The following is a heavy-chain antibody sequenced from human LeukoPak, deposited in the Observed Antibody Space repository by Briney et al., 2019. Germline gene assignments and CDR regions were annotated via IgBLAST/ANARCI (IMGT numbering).Heavy chain of an antibody. Sequence: SVKVSCTASGGSLSNFVVSWVRQAPGQGLEWMGKITPIIATANYAQKFQDRVTITADESTHAVFLEIKSLTSEDTAVYYCARERSSRLLYSWFDPWGQGTLVTVSS. CDR3: ARERSSRLLYSWFDP. V-gene: IGHV1-69*11. CDR2: ITPIIATA. D-gene: IGHD3-16*01. J-gene: IGHJ5*02. CDR1: GGSLSNFV.